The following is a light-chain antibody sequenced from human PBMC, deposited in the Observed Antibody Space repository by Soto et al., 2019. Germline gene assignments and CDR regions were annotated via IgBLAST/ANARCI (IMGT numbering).Light chain of an antibody. CDR3: QQYGSSGT. J-gene: IGKJ1*01. V-gene: IGKV3-20*01. CDR1: QSVTSNY. Sequence: EIVLTQSPGTLSLSLGERATLSCRASQSVTSNYLAWYQQKPGQAPRLLIYGSSSRATGIPDRFSGSGSGTDFTLTISRLEPEDLAVYYCQQYGSSGTFGQGTKVDIK. CDR2: GSS.